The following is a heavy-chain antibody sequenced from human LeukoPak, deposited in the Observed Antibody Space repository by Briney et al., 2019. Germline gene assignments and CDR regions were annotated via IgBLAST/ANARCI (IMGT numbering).Heavy chain of an antibody. CDR3: LRDLNWSLDQ. CDR1: GFTFSNYM. Sequence: GSLRLSCAASGFTFSNYMMHWVRQAPGKGLVWVSRIKSDGITITHADSVKGRFTISRDNAKNTLYLQMNSLRAEDTAVYYCLRDLNWSLDQWGQGTLVTVSS. D-gene: IGHD1-20*01. V-gene: IGHV3-74*01. CDR2: IKSDGITI. J-gene: IGHJ4*02.